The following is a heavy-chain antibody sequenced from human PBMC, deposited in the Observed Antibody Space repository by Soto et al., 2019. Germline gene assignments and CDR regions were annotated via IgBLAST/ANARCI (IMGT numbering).Heavy chain of an antibody. J-gene: IGHJ4*02. V-gene: IGHV3-23*01. Sequence: EVQLLESGGGLVQPGGSLRLSCAASGFTFSSYAMSWVRQAPGKGLEWVSAISGSGGSTYYADSVKGRFTISRDNSKNTLYLQRNSLRAEDTAVYYCAKDGAALRFLEWLLYFDYWGQGTLVTVSS. CDR1: GFTFSSYA. CDR2: ISGSGGST. D-gene: IGHD3-3*01. CDR3: AKDGAALRFLEWLLYFDY.